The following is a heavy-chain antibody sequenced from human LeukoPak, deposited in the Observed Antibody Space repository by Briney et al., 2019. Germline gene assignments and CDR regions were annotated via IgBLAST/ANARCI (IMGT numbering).Heavy chain of an antibody. Sequence: GGSLRLSCAASGFTFSSYSMNWVRQAPGKGLEWVSSISSSSSYIYYADSVKGRFTISRDSAKNSLYLQMNSLRAEDTAVYYCARERYYYDSSGFDYWGQGTLVTVSS. J-gene: IGHJ4*02. CDR3: ARERYYYDSSGFDY. V-gene: IGHV3-21*01. CDR1: GFTFSSYS. CDR2: ISSSSSYI. D-gene: IGHD3-22*01.